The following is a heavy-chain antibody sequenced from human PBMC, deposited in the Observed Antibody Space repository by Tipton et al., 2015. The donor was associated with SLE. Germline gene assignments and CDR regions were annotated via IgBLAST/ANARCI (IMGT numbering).Heavy chain of an antibody. Sequence: TLSLTCTVSGGSISSYYWSWFRQPAGGGLEWIGRIYTNENTNYNPSLKSRVTMSVDTSKNHFSLKLSSVTAADTAVYYCARDQEMTSGENRFDPWGQGTLDTVSS. CDR2: IYTNENT. V-gene: IGHV4-4*07. CDR1: GGSISSYY. J-gene: IGHJ5*02. D-gene: IGHD5-24*01. CDR3: ARDQEMTSGENRFDP.